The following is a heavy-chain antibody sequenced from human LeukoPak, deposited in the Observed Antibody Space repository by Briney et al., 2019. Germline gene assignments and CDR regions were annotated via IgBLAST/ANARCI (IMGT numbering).Heavy chain of an antibody. D-gene: IGHD6-13*01. CDR2: INPNSGGT. CDR3: AGSLIAGHYYYGMDV. V-gene: IGHV1-2*02. CDR1: GYTFTGYY. J-gene: IGHJ6*02. Sequence: ASVKVSCKASGYTFTGYYMHWVRQAPGQGLEWMGWINPNSGGTNYAQKFQGRVTMTRDTSISTAYMELSRLRSDDTAVYYCAGSLIAGHYYYGMDVWGQGTTVTVSS.